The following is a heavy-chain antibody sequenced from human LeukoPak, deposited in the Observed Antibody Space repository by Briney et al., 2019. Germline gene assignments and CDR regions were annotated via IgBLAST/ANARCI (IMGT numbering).Heavy chain of an antibody. J-gene: IGHJ4*02. D-gene: IGHD2-15*01. V-gene: IGHV4-4*07. Sequence: WETRSPTCPVPGGPFSSYYWSWIGQPAGKGRGWIGRIVTSVITNYNPSLKSRVTMSVDTSKNQFSLKLSSVTAADTAVYYCARDSRGYCSGGSCYSYYFDYWGQGTLVTVSS. CDR2: IVTSVIT. CDR1: GGPFSSYY. CDR3: ARDSRGYCSGGSCYSYYFDY.